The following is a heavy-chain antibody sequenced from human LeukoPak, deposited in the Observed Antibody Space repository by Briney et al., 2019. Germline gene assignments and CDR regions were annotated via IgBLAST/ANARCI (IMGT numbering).Heavy chain of an antibody. V-gene: IGHV1-69*13. J-gene: IGHJ6*02. CDR1: GGTFSSYA. CDR3: ASLPKEHTTAMATGDYYYYGMDV. D-gene: IGHD5-18*01. CDR2: VIPIIGTA. Sequence: GASVKVSCKASGGTFSSYAISWVRQAPGQGLEWMGGVIPIIGTANYAQKFQGRVTITADESTSTAYMELSSLRSEDTAVYYCASLPKEHTTAMATGDYYYYGMDVWGQGTTVTVSS.